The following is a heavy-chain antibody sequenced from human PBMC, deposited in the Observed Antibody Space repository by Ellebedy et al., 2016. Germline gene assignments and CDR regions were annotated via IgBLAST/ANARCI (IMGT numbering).Heavy chain of an antibody. CDR2: FDPEDGET. D-gene: IGHD1-26*01. V-gene: IGHV1-24*01. Sequence: ASVKVSCKVSGYSLTELSMHWVRQAPGKGLEWMGGFDPEDGETNYAQKFQGRVTITADKSTSTAYMELSRLRSEDTAVYYCARGSGGSYGMDVWGQGTTVTVSS. CDR1: GYSLTELS. CDR3: ARGSGGSYGMDV. J-gene: IGHJ6*02.